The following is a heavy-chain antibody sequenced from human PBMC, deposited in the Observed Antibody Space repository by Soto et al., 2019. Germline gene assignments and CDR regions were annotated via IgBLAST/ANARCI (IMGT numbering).Heavy chain of an antibody. J-gene: IGHJ5*02. D-gene: IGHD2-15*01. CDR2: IIPIFGTA. V-gene: IGHV1-69*13. CDR3: ATEYCSGGSCYPAGYNWFDP. CDR1: GGTFSSYA. Sequence: GASVKVSCKASGGTFSSYAISWVRQAPGQGLEWMGGIIPIFGTANYAQKFQGRVTITADESTSTAYMELSSPRSADTAVYYCATEYCSGGSCYPAGYNWFDPWGQGTQVTVSS.